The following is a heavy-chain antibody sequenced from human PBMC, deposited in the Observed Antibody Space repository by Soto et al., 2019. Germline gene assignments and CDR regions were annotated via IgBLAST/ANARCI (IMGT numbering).Heavy chain of an antibody. D-gene: IGHD3-3*01. Sequence: SEILSLTCSVSGDSITSSDFLWGWLRQPPGQGLEWVGTISHSGDTYYNPPLKSRLTMSVDASKTHFSLRLTSVTAADAAVYFCVRQRRGPIPFFGWLSPVTSWGQGLLVTVSS. CDR1: GDSITSSDFL. J-gene: IGHJ5*02. CDR3: VRQRRGPIPFFGWLSPVTS. CDR2: ISHSGDT. V-gene: IGHV4-39*01.